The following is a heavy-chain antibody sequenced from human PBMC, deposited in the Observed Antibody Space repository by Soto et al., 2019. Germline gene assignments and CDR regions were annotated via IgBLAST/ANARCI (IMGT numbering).Heavy chain of an antibody. CDR1: GGSISSYY. J-gene: IGHJ4*02. CDR2: IYYSGST. CDR3: ARRGEVFDY. D-gene: IGHD2-21*01. V-gene: IGHV4-59*08. Sequence: NPSETLSLTCTVSGGSISSYYWSWIRQPPGKGLEWIGYIYYSGSTNYNPSLKGRVTISVDTSKNQFSLKLSSVTAADTAVYYCARRGEVFDYWGQGTLVTVS.